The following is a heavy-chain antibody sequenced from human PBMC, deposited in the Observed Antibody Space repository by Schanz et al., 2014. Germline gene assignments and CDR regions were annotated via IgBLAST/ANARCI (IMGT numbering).Heavy chain of an antibody. CDR2: ISNHGLNT. Sequence: QVQLVESGGGVVQPGGSLRLSCAASGFIFGDYAIHWVRQAPGKGLEWVAAISNHGLNTYFGDSVKGRFTISRDNAKNALYLQMNSLRAEDTAVYYCVRDTDYHFDYWGQGTLVTVSS. J-gene: IGHJ4*02. D-gene: IGHD4-17*01. V-gene: IGHV3-30*03. CDR3: VRDTDYHFDY. CDR1: GFIFGDYA.